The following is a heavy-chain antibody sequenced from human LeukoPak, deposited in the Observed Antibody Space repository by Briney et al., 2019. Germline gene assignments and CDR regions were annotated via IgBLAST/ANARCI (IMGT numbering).Heavy chain of an antibody. J-gene: IGHJ6*02. D-gene: IGHD1-26*01. V-gene: IGHV3-7*01. Sequence: GGSLRLSCVGSGFSFSGYWMNWVRQAPGKGLEWVANIKQDGSDKYYVDSVKGRFTISRDNAKNSMYLQVNSLRAEDTAVYYCAKASGSFHFYYYGMDVWGQGTTVTVSS. CDR3: AKASGSFHFYYYGMDV. CDR1: GFSFSGYW. CDR2: IKQDGSDK.